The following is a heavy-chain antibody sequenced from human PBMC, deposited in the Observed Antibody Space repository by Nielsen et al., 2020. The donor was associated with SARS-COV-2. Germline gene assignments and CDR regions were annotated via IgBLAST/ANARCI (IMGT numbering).Heavy chain of an antibody. CDR3: ARRYSSGWYVFFDY. V-gene: IGHV4-34*01. CDR1: GGSFSGYY. D-gene: IGHD6-19*01. Sequence: GSLRLSCAVYGGSFSGYYWSWIRQPPGKGLEWVGEINHSGSTNYNPSLKSRVTILVDTSKNQFSLKLSSVTAADTAVYYCARRYSSGWYVFFDYWGQGTLVTVSS. CDR2: INHSGST. J-gene: IGHJ4*02.